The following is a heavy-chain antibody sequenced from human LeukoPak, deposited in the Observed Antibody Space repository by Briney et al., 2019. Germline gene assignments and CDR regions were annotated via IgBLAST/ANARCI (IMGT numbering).Heavy chain of an antibody. D-gene: IGHD2-2*01. CDR3: TLSRTSGYCDY. Sequence: GGSLRLSCATAGFTFSNSWMHWVRQAPGKGLMWVARISGDGSSKRYADSVQGRFTISRDNAKNTLYLQMNNVRDEDTAVYYCTLSRTSGYCDYWGQGILVTVSS. CDR1: GFTFSNSW. V-gene: IGHV3-74*01. J-gene: IGHJ4*02. CDR2: ISGDGSSK.